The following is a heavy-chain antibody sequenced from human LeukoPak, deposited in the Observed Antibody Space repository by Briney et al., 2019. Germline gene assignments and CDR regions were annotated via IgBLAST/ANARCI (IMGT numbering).Heavy chain of an antibody. CDR3: ARGSFVGGYFDY. CDR2: ISTDNSYR. Sequence: GGSLRLSCAASGFSLSSYSMNWIRQAPGKGLEWVSSISTDNSYRHYADSVKGRFTISRDNAKNSLYLQMNSLRAEDTAVYYCARGSFVGGYFDYWGQGTLVTVSS. D-gene: IGHD2-15*01. CDR1: GFSLSSYS. J-gene: IGHJ4*02. V-gene: IGHV3-21*01.